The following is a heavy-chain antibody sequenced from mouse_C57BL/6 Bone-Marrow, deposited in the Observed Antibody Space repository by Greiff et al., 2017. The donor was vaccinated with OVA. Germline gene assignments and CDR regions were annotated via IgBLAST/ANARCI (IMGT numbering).Heavy chain of an antibody. J-gene: IGHJ2*01. CDR1: GYTFTEYT. V-gene: IGHV1-62-2*01. CDR3: ARHDDQVRLFDY. Sequence: QVHVKQSGAELVKPGASVKLSCKASGYTFTEYTIHWVKQRPGQGLEWIGWFYPGSGSLKYNEKFKVKATLTAAKSSCTVYMELSRLTSEDTAVYFGARHDDQVRLFDYWGQGTTLTVSS. D-gene: IGHD3-2*02. CDR2: FYPGSGSL.